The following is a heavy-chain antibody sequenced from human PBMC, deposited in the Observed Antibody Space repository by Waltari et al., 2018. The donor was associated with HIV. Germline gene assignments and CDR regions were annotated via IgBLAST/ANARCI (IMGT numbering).Heavy chain of an antibody. CDR1: GYTFASFD. V-gene: IGHV1-8*01. CDR3: ARGGLKYCSSTSCYDY. J-gene: IGHJ4*02. D-gene: IGHD2-2*01. Sequence: QVQLVQSGAEVKKPGASVKVSCKASGYTFASFDINWVRQAPRQGLEWMGWMNPNSGNTGYEQRFQGRVTMTRDTSKSTAYMELTSLTSDDTAVYYCARGGLKYCSSTSCYDYWGQGTLVTVFS. CDR2: MNPNSGNT.